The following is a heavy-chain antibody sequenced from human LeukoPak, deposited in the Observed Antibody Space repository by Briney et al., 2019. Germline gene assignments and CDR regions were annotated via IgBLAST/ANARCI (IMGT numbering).Heavy chain of an antibody. D-gene: IGHD1-26*01. CDR1: GGTFSSYA. V-gene: IGHV1-8*02. Sequence: GSSVKVSCKASGGTFSSYAISWVRQAPGQGLEWMGWMNPNSGNTGYAQKFQGRVTMTRNTSISTAYMELSSLRSEDTAVYYCAGDSGSYAFDYWGQGTLVTVSS. J-gene: IGHJ4*02. CDR3: AGDSGSYAFDY. CDR2: MNPNSGNT.